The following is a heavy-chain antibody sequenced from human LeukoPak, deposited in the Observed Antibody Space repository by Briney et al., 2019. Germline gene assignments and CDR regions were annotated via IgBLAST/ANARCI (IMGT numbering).Heavy chain of an antibody. Sequence: PLQTLCLTCTVSGGSISSGAYYWSWIRPPPGGGLEWRGYIYYSGSTYYNPSLKRRVTITVDTSKNQFSLKLRSVSAADAAVYDCDRLSYYYNIQYIDYWGQGTLVTVSS. CDR2: IYYSGST. D-gene: IGHD3-22*01. CDR3: DRLSYYYNIQYIDY. V-gene: IGHV4-30-4*08. CDR1: GGSISSGAYY. J-gene: IGHJ4*02.